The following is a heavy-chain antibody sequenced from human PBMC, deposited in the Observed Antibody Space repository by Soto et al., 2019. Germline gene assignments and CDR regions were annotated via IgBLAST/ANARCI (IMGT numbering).Heavy chain of an antibody. V-gene: IGHV3-74*01. J-gene: IGHJ4*02. Sequence: PGGSLRLSCEVSGFTFSAYWMHWVRQVPRKGLIWVSRISDDGSTTTYADSVKGRFTISRDNAKNTLYLQMNSLRADDTGLYYCTRGPRVSSTGTGAHWGRGTLVTVSS. CDR3: TRGPRVSSTGTGAH. CDR1: GFTFSAYW. D-gene: IGHD1-1*01. CDR2: ISDDGSTT.